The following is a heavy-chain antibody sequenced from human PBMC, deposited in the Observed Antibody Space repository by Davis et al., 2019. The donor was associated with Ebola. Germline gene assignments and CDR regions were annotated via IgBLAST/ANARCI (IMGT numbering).Heavy chain of an antibody. CDR3: ARDLYGADDK. Sequence: SLKISCAASGFTFNDYAMHWVRQTPGRGLEWVSGINWTSAGILYADSVKGRFTISRDNAKNSLYLQMNSLRDDDTALYDCARDLYGADDKWGQGTLVTVSS. D-gene: IGHD4-17*01. CDR2: INWTSAGI. V-gene: IGHV3-9*01. CDR1: GFTFNDYA. J-gene: IGHJ4*02.